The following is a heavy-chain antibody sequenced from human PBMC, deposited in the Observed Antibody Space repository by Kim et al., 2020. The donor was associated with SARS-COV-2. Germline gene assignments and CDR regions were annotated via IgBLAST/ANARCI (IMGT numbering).Heavy chain of an antibody. D-gene: IGHD5-12*01. CDR3: ASGRDGYNSKPFYYYYGMDV. V-gene: IGHV3-11*01. Sequence: GGSLRLSCAASGFTFSDYYMSWIRQAPGKGLEWVSYISSSGSTIYYADSVKGRFTISRDNAKNSLYLQMNSLRAEDTAVYYCASGRDGYNSKPFYYYYGMDVWGQGTTVTVSS. CDR1: GFTFSDYY. J-gene: IGHJ6*02. CDR2: ISSSGSTI.